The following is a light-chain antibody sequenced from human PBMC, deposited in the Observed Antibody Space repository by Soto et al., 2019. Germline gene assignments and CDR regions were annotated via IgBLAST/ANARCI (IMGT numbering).Light chain of an antibody. J-gene: IGKJ4*01. CDR2: GVS. CDR3: QQFSSYPLT. V-gene: IGKV3-20*01. Sequence: IVLTQSQGTLSLSLGERATLSCRASQSVSNSYLAWYQQKPGQAPRLLIYGVSSRATGIPDRFSGSGSGTDFTLTITRLEPEDFAVYYCQQFSSYPLTFGGGTKVDIK. CDR1: QSVSNSY.